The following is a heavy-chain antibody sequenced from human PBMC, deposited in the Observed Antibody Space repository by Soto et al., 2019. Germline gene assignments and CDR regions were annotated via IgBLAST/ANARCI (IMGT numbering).Heavy chain of an antibody. Sequence: QVQLQQSGPGLVRPSQTLSLTCAISGDSVSSNSAAWNWIRQSPSRGLEWLGRTYYRSRWYNDYAVSVKSRITVNPDTSKNQFSLHLNSVTPEGTAVDYCAGTTSLQWYYMDVWDKGTAVTVSS. CDR3: AGTTSLQWYYMDV. CDR2: TYYRSRWYN. J-gene: IGHJ6*03. V-gene: IGHV6-1*01. D-gene: IGHD1-7*01. CDR1: GDSVSSNSAA.